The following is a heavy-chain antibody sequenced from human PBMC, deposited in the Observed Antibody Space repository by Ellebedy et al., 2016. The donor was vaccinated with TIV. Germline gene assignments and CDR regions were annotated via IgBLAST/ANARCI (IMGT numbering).Heavy chain of an antibody. Sequence: GESLKISXAASGFTFSSYGMHWVRQAPGKGLEWVAVISYDGSNKYYADSVKGRFTISRDNSKNTLYLQMNSLRAEDTAVYYCARDPEYCSGGSCYLDYWGQGTLVTVSS. D-gene: IGHD2-15*01. V-gene: IGHV3-30*03. CDR1: GFTFSSYG. CDR3: ARDPEYCSGGSCYLDY. CDR2: ISYDGSNK. J-gene: IGHJ4*02.